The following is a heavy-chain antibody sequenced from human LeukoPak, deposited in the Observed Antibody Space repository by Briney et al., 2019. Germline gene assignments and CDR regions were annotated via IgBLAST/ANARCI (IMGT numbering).Heavy chain of an antibody. CDR1: GFTFSSYA. Sequence: GRSLRLSCAASGFTFSSYAMHWVRQAPGKGLEWVAVISYDGSNKYYADSVKGRFTISRDNSKNTLYLQMNSLRAEDTAVYYCARDGDYYGSGSYDPYTSLSAWGQGTLVTVSS. J-gene: IGHJ5*02. D-gene: IGHD3-10*01. CDR3: ARDGDYYGSGSYDPYTSLSA. CDR2: ISYDGSNK. V-gene: IGHV3-30-3*01.